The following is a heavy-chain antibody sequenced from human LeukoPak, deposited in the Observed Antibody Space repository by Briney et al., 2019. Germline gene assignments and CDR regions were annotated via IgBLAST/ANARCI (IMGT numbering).Heavy chain of an antibody. D-gene: IGHD6-19*01. CDR3: AREHSSGERHPAYNWFDP. Sequence: GASVKVSCKASGGTFSSYAISWVRQAPGQGLEWMGGIIPIFGTANYAQKFQGRVTITADKSTSTAYMELSSLRSEDTAVYYCAREHSSGERHPAYNWFDPWGQGTLVTVSS. CDR2: IIPIFGTA. V-gene: IGHV1-69*06. CDR1: GGTFSSYA. J-gene: IGHJ5*02.